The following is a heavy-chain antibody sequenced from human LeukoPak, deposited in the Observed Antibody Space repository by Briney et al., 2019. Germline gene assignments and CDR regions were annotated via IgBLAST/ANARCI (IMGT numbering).Heavy chain of an antibody. CDR1: GGSISSSSYY. CDR2: IYYSGST. Sequence: SETLSLTCTVSGGSISSSSYYWGWIRQPPGKGLEWIESIYYSGSTYYNPSLRSRVSISVHTSKNQFSLKLTAVPAADTAVYYCARPVPSRLGWFDPWGQGTLVTVSS. V-gene: IGHV4-39*01. J-gene: IGHJ5*02. CDR3: ARPVPSRLGWFDP. D-gene: IGHD1-1*01.